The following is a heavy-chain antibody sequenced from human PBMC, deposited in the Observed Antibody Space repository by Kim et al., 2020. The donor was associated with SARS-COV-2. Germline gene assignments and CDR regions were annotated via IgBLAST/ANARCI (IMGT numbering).Heavy chain of an antibody. CDR1: GFTFSSYA. CDR3: AKDRAVLLWFGELLDDAFDI. V-gene: IGHV3-23*01. D-gene: IGHD3-10*01. J-gene: IGHJ3*02. CDR2: ISGSGGST. Sequence: GGSLRLSCAASGFTFSSYAMSWVRQAPGKGLEWVSAISGSGGSTYYADSVKGRFTISRDNSKNTLYLQMNSLRAEDTAVYYCAKDRAVLLWFGELLDDAFDIWGQGTMVTVSS.